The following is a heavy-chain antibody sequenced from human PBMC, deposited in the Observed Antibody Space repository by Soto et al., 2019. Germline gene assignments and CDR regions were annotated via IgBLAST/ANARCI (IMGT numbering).Heavy chain of an antibody. V-gene: IGHV1-69*01. CDR3: AREVGYGDFAAALLD. D-gene: IGHD4-17*01. J-gene: IGHJ4*02. Sequence: VQLMQSGAEVKQPGSSVKVSCKASGGTFSSHSINWVRPAPGQGLEWMGGIITLFVTANYAQNLQGRVTITADQSTSTAYMELNILRSDDTAVYYCAREVGYGDFAAALLDWGQGTLVTVSS. CDR2: IITLFVTA. CDR1: GGTFSSHS.